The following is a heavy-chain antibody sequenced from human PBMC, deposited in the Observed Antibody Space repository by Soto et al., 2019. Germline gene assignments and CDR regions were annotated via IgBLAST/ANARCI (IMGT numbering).Heavy chain of an antibody. V-gene: IGHV1-18*01. D-gene: IGHD6-19*01. Sequence: QVQLVQSGAEVKEPGASMKVSCKASGYTFTTYGISWVRQAPGQGLEWMGWINAYNGNTNYAQNLQGRVTMTTDTSTSTTYMELRSLRSDDTAVYYCARDPVAGTYFDYWGQGTLVTVSS. CDR1: GYTFTTYG. J-gene: IGHJ4*02. CDR2: INAYNGNT. CDR3: ARDPVAGTYFDY.